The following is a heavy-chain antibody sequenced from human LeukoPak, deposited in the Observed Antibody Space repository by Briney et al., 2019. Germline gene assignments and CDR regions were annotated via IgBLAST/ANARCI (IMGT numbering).Heavy chain of an antibody. CDR1: GFTFSSYS. J-gene: IGHJ6*03. Sequence: KAGGSLRLSCAASGFTFSSYSMNWVRQAPGKGLEWVSSISSSSGYMYYADSVKGRFTISRDNAKNSLYLQMNSLRAEDTAVYYCASFGIAARYEVSYMDVWGKGTTVAVSS. V-gene: IGHV3-21*01. D-gene: IGHD6-6*01. CDR3: ASFGIAARYEVSYMDV. CDR2: ISSSSGYM.